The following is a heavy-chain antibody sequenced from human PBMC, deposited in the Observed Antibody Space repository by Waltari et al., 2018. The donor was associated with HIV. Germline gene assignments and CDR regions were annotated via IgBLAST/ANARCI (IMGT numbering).Heavy chain of an antibody. CDR1: GFSLSTSGVG. CDR2: IYWDDDK. Sequence: QITLKESVPTLVTPTQTLTLTSPFSGFSLSTSGVGLGLLRQPPVKALEWLALIYWDDDKRYSPSLKSRLTITKDTSKNQVVLTMTNMDPVDTATYYCAHRRNYDFWSGYGGAFDIWGQGTMVTVSS. V-gene: IGHV2-5*02. J-gene: IGHJ3*02. D-gene: IGHD3-3*01. CDR3: AHRRNYDFWSGYGGAFDI.